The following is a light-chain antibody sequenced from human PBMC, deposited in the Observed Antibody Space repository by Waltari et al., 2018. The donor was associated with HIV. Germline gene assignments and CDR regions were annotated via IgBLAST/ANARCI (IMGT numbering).Light chain of an antibody. CDR1: SSHIGNNA. V-gene: IGLV1-36*01. Sequence: QSVLTQPPSVSEAPRQRVTISCSGSSSHIGNNAVTWYQQLPGKPPKLLIYYDDLLASGVSDRFSGSKSGTSASLAISGLQSEDESDYYCAAWYDSLNGVVFGGGTKLTVL. CDR3: AAWYDSLNGVV. J-gene: IGLJ2*01. CDR2: YDD.